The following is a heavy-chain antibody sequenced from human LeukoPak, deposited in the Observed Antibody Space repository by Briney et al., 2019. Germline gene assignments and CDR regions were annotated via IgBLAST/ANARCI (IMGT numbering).Heavy chain of an antibody. J-gene: IGHJ4*02. Sequence: EASVKVSCKASGYTFTSYDINWVRQATGQGLEWMGWMNPNSGNTGYAQKFQGRVTITRNTSISTAYMELRSLRSDDTAVYYCARAGGYCSGGSCYTTDYWGQGTLVTVSS. CDR2: MNPNSGNT. CDR3: ARAGGYCSGGSCYTTDY. V-gene: IGHV1-8*03. D-gene: IGHD2-15*01. CDR1: GYTFTSYD.